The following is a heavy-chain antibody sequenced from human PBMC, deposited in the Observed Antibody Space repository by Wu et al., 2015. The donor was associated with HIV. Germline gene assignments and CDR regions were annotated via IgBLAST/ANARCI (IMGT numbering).Heavy chain of an antibody. CDR3: ARGQGGYFDTRGYYYAGVSWFDP. Sequence: QAQLVQSGAEMKKPGASVKVSCKVSGYTLTELSMHWVRQAPGKGLEWMGGFDPEDGETIYAQKFQGRVTMTRNTSINTAYMELSSLRSEDTAVYYCARGQGGYFDTRGYYYAGVSWFDPWGQGTLVTVSS. CDR2: FDPEDGET. J-gene: IGHJ5*02. V-gene: IGHV1-24*01. D-gene: IGHD3-22*01. CDR1: GYTLTELS.